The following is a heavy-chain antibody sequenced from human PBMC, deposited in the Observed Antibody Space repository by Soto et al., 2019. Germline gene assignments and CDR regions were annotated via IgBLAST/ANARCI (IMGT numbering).Heavy chain of an antibody. V-gene: IGHV3-48*03. CDR2: ISSSGSTI. J-gene: IGHJ4*02. CDR3: ARDRYDSSGYYPELGY. D-gene: IGHD3-22*01. Sequence: GGSLRLSCAASGFTFSSYEMNWVRQAPGKGLEWVSYISSSGSTIYYADSVKGRFTISRDNAKNSLYLQMNSLRAEDTAVYYCARDRYDSSGYYPELGYWGQGTLVTVSS. CDR1: GFTFSSYE.